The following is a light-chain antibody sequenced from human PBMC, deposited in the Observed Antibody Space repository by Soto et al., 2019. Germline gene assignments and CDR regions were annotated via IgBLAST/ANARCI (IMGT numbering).Light chain of an antibody. V-gene: IGKV3-11*01. CDR2: DAS. Sequence: EMVLTQSPGTLSLSPGERATLSCRASQSVSSYLAWYQHKPGQAPRLLIYDASNRATGIPARFSGSGSGTDFTLTISSLEPEDFAVYYCQQRSNWPPWTFGQGTKVDIK. J-gene: IGKJ1*01. CDR3: QQRSNWPPWT. CDR1: QSVSSY.